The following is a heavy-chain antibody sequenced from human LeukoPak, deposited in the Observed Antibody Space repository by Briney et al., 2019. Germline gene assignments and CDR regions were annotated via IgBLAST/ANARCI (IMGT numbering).Heavy chain of an antibody. D-gene: IGHD5-24*01. CDR2: IIPIFGTA. Sequence: SVKVSCKASGYTFTTYYMHWVRQAPGQGLEWMGGIIPIFGTANYAQKFQGRVTITADESTSTAYMELSSLRSEDTAVYYCASSRDGYNLLDYWGQGTLVTVSS. CDR1: GYTFTTYY. J-gene: IGHJ4*02. V-gene: IGHV1-69*13. CDR3: ASSRDGYNLLDY.